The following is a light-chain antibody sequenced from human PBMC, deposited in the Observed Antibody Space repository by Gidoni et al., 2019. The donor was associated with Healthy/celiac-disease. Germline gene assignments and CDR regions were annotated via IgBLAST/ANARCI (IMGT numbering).Light chain of an antibody. J-gene: IGLJ3*02. CDR1: SSNIGSTT. V-gene: IGLV1-44*01. Sequence: PGQRVTISCSGSSSNIGSTTVNWYQQLPGTAPKLLIYSNNQRPSGVPDRFSGSKSGTSASLAISGLQSEDEADYYCAAWDDSLNGPVFGGGTKLTVL. CDR2: SNN. CDR3: AAWDDSLNGPV.